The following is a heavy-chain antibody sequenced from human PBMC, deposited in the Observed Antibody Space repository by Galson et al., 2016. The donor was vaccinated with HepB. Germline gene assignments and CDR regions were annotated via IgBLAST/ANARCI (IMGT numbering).Heavy chain of an antibody. V-gene: IGHV3-23*01. CDR2: MSGSGGNT. D-gene: IGHD2-21*01. CDR3: AKSMGQGIWQYDY. CDR1: GFTFSDYG. Sequence: SLRLSCAASGFTFSDYGMTWVRQAPGKGLEWVSAMSGSGGNTYYADSVKGRFTISIDNSRNTLYLQMNSLRAEDTAVYYCAKSMGQGIWQYDYWGQGTRVAVSS. J-gene: IGHJ4*02.